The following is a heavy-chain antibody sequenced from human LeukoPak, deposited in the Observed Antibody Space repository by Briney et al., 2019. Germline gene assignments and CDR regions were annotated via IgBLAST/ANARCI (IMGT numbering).Heavy chain of an antibody. V-gene: IGHV1-2*02. J-gene: IGHJ4*02. CDR3: ARDRLYCTNGVCYTELDY. D-gene: IGHD2-8*01. Sequence: ASVKVPCKASGYTFTGYYMHWVRQAPGQGLEWMGWINPNSGGTNYAQKFQGRVTMTRDTSISTAYMELSRLRSDDTAVYYCARDRLYCTNGVCYTELDYWGQGTLVTVSS. CDR2: INPNSGGT. CDR1: GYTFTGYY.